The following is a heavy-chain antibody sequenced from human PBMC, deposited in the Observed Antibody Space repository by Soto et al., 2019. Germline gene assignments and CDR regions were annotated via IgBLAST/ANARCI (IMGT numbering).Heavy chain of an antibody. D-gene: IGHD3-3*01. CDR2: INEDGGEK. V-gene: IGHV3-7*01. Sequence: GGSLRLSCAASGFTFSSYAMSWVRQAPGKGLEWVATINEDGGEKYYVDSVKGRLTISRDNAKNSLYLQMNSLGAEDTAVYYCARDRFGLARFYYFDYWGLGTLVTVSS. CDR3: ARDRFGLARFYYFDY. CDR1: GFTFSSYA. J-gene: IGHJ4*02.